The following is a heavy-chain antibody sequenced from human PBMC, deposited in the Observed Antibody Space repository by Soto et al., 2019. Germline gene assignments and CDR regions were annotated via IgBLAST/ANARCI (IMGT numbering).Heavy chain of an antibody. CDR3: TRAVVVPAAMSSPTVTTDWFDP. V-gene: IGHV3-49*03. J-gene: IGHJ5*02. Sequence: GGSLRLSCTASGFTFGDYAMSWFRQAPGKGLEWVGFIRSKAYGGTTEYAASVKVRFTISRDDSKSIAYLQMNSLKTEDTAVYYCTRAVVVPAAMSSPTVTTDWFDPWGQGTLVTVSS. D-gene: IGHD2-2*01. CDR2: IRSKAYGGTT. CDR1: GFTFGDYA.